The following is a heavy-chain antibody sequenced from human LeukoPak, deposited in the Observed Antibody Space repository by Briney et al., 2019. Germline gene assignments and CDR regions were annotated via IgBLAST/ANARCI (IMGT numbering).Heavy chain of an antibody. CDR3: ARDQLRGTMIVVAPDY. CDR1: GFTFSSYS. V-gene: IGHV3-48*01. J-gene: IGHJ4*02. CDR2: ISSSSSTI. D-gene: IGHD3-22*01. Sequence: GGSLRLSCAASGFTFSSYSMNWVRQAPGKGLEWVSYISSSSSTIYYADSVKGRFTISRDNAKNSLYLQMNSLRAEDTAVYYCARDQLRGTMIVVAPDYWGQGTLVTVSS.